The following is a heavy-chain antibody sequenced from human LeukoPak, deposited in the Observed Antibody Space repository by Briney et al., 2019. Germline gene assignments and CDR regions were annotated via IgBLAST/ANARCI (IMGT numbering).Heavy chain of an antibody. D-gene: IGHD3-3*01. CDR3: ARGGESRDAFDI. Sequence: SETPSLTCTVSGGSISSYYWSWIRQPPGKGLEWIGYIYYSGSTNYNPSLKSRVTISVDTSKNQFSLKLSSVTAADTAVYYCARGGESRDAFDIWGQGTMVTVSS. CDR2: IYYSGST. V-gene: IGHV4-59*01. J-gene: IGHJ3*02. CDR1: GGSISSYY.